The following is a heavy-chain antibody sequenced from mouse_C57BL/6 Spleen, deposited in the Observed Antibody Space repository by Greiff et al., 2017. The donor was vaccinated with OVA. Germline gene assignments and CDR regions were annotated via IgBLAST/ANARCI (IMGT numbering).Heavy chain of an antibody. CDR2: INYDGSST. J-gene: IGHJ4*01. D-gene: IGHD2-5*01. V-gene: IGHV5-16*01. Sequence: EVQVVESEGGLVQPGSSMKLSCAASGFTFSDYYMAWVRQVPEKGLEWVANINYDGSSTYYLDSLKSRFIISRDNAKNILYLQMSSLNSEDTATYYCARDRGYSNYFYAMDYWGQGTSVTVSS. CDR1: GFTFSDYY. CDR3: ARDRGYSNYFYAMDY.